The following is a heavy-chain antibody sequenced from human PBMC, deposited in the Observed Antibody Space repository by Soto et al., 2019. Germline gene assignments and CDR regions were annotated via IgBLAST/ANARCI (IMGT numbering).Heavy chain of an antibody. V-gene: IGHV3-21*01. CDR3: ARALYYYDSRGYYGC. D-gene: IGHD3-22*01. CDR1: GFTFISYS. J-gene: IGHJ4*02. Sequence: GGSLRLSCAASGFTFISYSMNWVLQAPWKGLEWVSSISSSSSYIYYADPVKGRFTISRDNAKNSLYLQMNSLRAEDTAVYYCARALYYYDSRGYYGCWGQGTLVTVSS. CDR2: ISSSSSYI.